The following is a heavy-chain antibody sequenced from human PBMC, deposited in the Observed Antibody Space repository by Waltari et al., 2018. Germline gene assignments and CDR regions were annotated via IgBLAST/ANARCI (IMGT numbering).Heavy chain of an antibody. Sequence: EVQLVESGGGLVQPGGSLRLSCAASGFTFSSYSMNWVRQAPGKGLEWVSYISSSSSTIYYADSVKGRFTISRDNAKNSLYLQMNSLRAEDTAVYYCARDKRTTRAYYGMDVWGQGTTVTVSS. V-gene: IGHV3-48*01. D-gene: IGHD4-17*01. CDR3: ARDKRTTRAYYGMDV. CDR2: ISSSSSTI. J-gene: IGHJ6*02. CDR1: GFTFSSYS.